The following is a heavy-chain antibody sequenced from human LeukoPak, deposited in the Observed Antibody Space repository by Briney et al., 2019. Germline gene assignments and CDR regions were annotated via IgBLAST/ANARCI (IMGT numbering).Heavy chain of an antibody. CDR3: ARGRDRSKAGDH. Sequence: PSETLSLTCAVYGGSCDDYYCSWIRQPPGKGLEWIGEIHPSGIFYYNSSLMSQVTISIDTSKSQFSLRLTSVTVADTGFYYCARGRDRSKAGDHWGQGSLVTVSS. CDR2: IHPSGIF. J-gene: IGHJ4*02. V-gene: IGHV4-34*01. D-gene: IGHD5-24*01. CDR1: GGSCDDYY.